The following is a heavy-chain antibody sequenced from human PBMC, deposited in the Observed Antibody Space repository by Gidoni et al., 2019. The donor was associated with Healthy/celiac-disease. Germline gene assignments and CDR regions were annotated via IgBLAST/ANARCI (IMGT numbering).Heavy chain of an antibody. J-gene: IGHJ6*02. CDR1: GFTFSSYG. V-gene: IGHV3-30*18. Sequence: QVQLVESGGGVVQPGRSLRLSCAASGFTFSSYGMHWVRQAPGKGLEWVAVISYDGSNKYYADAVKGRFTISRDNSKNTLYLQMNSLRAEDTAVYYCAKDHGGLTYGMDVWGQGTTVTVSS. D-gene: IGHD4-17*01. CDR3: AKDHGGLTYGMDV. CDR2: ISYDGSNK.